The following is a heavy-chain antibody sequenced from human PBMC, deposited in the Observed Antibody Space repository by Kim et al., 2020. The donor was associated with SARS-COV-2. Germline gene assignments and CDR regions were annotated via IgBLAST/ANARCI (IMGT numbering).Heavy chain of an antibody. CDR1: GFTFSSYW. CDR3: ARGNYHGMDV. CDR2: INGDGSST. V-gene: IGHV3-74*01. J-gene: IGHJ6*02. Sequence: GGSLRLSCAASGFTFSSYWMHWVRQAPGKGLVWVSRINGDGSSTIYADSVKGRFTISRDNAKNTLFLQMNRLRAEDTALYYCARGNYHGMDVWGQGTTVT.